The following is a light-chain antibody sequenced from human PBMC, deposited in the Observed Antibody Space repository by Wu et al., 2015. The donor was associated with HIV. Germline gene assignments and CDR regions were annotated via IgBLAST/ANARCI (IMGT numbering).Light chain of an antibody. CDR3: QQYGTSPFT. Sequence: EIVLTQSPATLSLSPGERATLSCRASQSVSSYLAWYQQKPGQAPRLLIYDASNRATGIPARFSGSGSGTDFTLTISGLEPEDFAVYYCQQYGTSPFTFGPGTKWISN. CDR2: DAS. J-gene: IGKJ3*01. CDR1: QSVSSY. V-gene: IGKV3-11*01.